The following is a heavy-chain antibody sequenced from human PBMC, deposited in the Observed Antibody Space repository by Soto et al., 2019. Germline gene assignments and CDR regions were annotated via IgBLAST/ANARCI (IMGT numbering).Heavy chain of an antibody. J-gene: IGHJ5*02. D-gene: IGHD3-3*01. CDR2: IYWNDDK. V-gene: IGHV2-5*01. CDR3: ARGQYDFWSGYYEGDWFDP. Sequence: GLDLEWLGLIYWNDDKRYSPSLESRLTITKDTSKSQVVLTMTNMDPVDTATYYCARGQYDFWSGYYEGDWFDPWGQGTLVTVSS.